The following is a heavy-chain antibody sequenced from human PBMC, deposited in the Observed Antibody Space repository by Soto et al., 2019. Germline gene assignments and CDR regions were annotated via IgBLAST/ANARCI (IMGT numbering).Heavy chain of an antibody. D-gene: IGHD4-17*01. CDR1: GFTFSNCW. Sequence: GGSPRLSCAASGFTFSNCWMTWVRQAPGMGLEWVANIKQDGSEKYHVDSVKGRFTISRDNAKNSLYLQMNSLRVEDTATYYCARVGRGDTDYYFLDFWGKGSTVTVSS. V-gene: IGHV3-7*01. J-gene: IGHJ6*03. CDR3: ARVGRGDTDYYFLDF. CDR2: IKQDGSEK.